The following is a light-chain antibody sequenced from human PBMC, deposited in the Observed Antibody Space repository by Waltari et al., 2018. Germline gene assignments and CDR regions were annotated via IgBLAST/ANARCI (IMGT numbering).Light chain of an antibody. J-gene: IGKJ4*01. V-gene: IGKV3-11*01. CDR1: QSVNRY. CDR2: DAT. CDR3: QPRSNWPLT. Sequence: EIVLTQSPATLSLSPGERATLSCRASQSVNRYLAWYQQKPGQAPRLLVYDATNGASGIPARCSGSGSGADFTLTISSLQPEDFAVYFCQPRSNWPLTFGGGTKVEIK.